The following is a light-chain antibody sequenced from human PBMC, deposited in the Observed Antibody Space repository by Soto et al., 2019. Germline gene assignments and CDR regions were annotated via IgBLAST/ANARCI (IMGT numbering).Light chain of an antibody. V-gene: IGKV3-20*01. CDR3: QQYCSVSEFT. CDR2: GAS. J-gene: IGKJ5*01. CDR1: QSVSSNY. Sequence: EIVLTQSPGTLSLSPGERATLSCRASQSVSSNYLAWYQQKPGQAPRLLISGASSRVTGISDRFGGSGSGTDFILIISRLEAEDLAVYYCQQYCSVSEFTFGQGTRLEIK.